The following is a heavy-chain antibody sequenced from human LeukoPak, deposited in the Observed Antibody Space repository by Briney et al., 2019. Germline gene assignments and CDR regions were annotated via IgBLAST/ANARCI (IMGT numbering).Heavy chain of an antibody. V-gene: IGHV1-2*02. D-gene: IGHD5-18*01. CDR1: GYTFTSYY. CDR3: AGGTAMVNDAFDI. CDR2: INPSSGGT. Sequence: GASVKVSCKASGYTFTSYYMHWVRQAPGQGLEWMGWINPSSGGTNYAQKFQGRVTMTRDTSISTAYMELSRLRSDDTAVYYCAGGTAMVNDAFDIWGQGTMVTVSS. J-gene: IGHJ3*02.